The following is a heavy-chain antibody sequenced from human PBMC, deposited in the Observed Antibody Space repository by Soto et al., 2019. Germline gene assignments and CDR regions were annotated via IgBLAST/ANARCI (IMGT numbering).Heavy chain of an antibody. CDR1: GYSFTSYW. CDR2: IYPGDSDT. J-gene: IGHJ5*02. CDR3: AKSLGPQLANNWFDP. V-gene: IGHV5-51*01. D-gene: IGHD1-1*01. Sequence: GESLKISCKGSGYSFTSYWIGWVRQMPGKGLEWMGIIYPGDSDTRYSPSLQGQVTISADKSISTAYLQWSSLKASDTALYFCAKSLGPQLANNWFDPWGQGTLVTVSS.